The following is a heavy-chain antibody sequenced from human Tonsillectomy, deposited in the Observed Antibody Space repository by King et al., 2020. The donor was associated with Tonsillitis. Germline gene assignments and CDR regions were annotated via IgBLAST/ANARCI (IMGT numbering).Heavy chain of an antibody. CDR1: GGSISSGGYY. CDR3: ARDSSGYYRFDY. CDR2: ISYSWST. J-gene: IGHJ4*02. Sequence: VQLQESGPGLVKPSQTLSLTCTVSGGSISSGGYYWSWIRQHPGKGLEWIGYISYSWSTYYNPSLKSRVTISVDTSKNQFSLKLSSLTAADTAVYYCARDSSGYYRFDYWGQGTLVTVSS. V-gene: IGHV4-31*03. D-gene: IGHD3-22*01.